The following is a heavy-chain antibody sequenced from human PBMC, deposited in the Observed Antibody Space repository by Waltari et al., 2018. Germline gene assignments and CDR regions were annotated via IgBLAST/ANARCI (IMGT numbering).Heavy chain of an antibody. CDR2: IIPIFGTA. D-gene: IGHD2-2*01. Sequence: QVQLVQSGAEVKKPGSSVKVSCKASGGTFSSYAIRWVRQAPGQGLEWMGGIIPIFGTANYAQKFQGRVTITADESTSTAYMELSSLRSEDTAVYYCARGRPAAANWGYYYYMDVWGKGTTVTVSS. CDR1: GGTFSSYA. CDR3: ARGRPAAANWGYYYYMDV. V-gene: IGHV1-69*01. J-gene: IGHJ6*03.